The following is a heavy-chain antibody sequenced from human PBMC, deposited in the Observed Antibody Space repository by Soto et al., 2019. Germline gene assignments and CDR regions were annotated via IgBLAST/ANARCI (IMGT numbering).Heavy chain of an antibody. D-gene: IGHD6-13*01. CDR3: AKERWAAAGTPTIDY. V-gene: IGHV3-23*01. J-gene: IGHJ4*02. CDR2: ISGGTSST. CDR1: GFTFSSYA. Sequence: EVQLLESGGGLVQPGGSLRLSCAASGFTFSSYAMSWVRQAPGKGLEWVSAISGGTSSTYYADSVKGRFTISRDNSNNTLYLQMNSLRVEDTAVYYCAKERWAAAGTPTIDYWGQGTLVTVSS.